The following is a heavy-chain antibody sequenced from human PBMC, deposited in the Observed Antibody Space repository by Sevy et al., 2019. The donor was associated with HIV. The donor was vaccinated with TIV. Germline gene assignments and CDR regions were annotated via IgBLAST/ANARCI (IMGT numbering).Heavy chain of an antibody. CDR3: AGGIAAAGTDYGLDV. Sequence: SETLSLTCTVSGGSISSSSYYWGWIRQPPGKGLEWIGSIYYSGSTYYNPSLKSRVTISVDTSKNQFSQKLSSVTAADTAVYYCAGGIAAAGTDYGLDVWGQGTTVTVSS. V-gene: IGHV4-39*01. CDR2: IYYSGST. CDR1: GGSISSSSYY. D-gene: IGHD6-13*01. J-gene: IGHJ6*02.